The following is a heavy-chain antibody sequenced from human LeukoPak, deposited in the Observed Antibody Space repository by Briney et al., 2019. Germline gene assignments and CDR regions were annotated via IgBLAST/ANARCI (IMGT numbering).Heavy chain of an antibody. D-gene: IGHD2-2*01. CDR2: IYTSGST. J-gene: IGHJ3*02. CDR3: ARDFVVVPGDAFDI. Sequence: SETLSLTCTVSGGSISSGSYYWSWIRQPAGKGLEWIGRIYTSGSTNCNPSLKSRVTISVDTSKNQFSLKLSSVTAADTAVYYCARDFVVVPGDAFDIWGQGTMVTVSS. V-gene: IGHV4-61*02. CDR1: GGSISSGSYY.